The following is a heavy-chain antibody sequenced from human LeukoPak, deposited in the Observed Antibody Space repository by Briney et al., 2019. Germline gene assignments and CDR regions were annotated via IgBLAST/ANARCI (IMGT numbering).Heavy chain of an antibody. D-gene: IGHD3-22*01. V-gene: IGHV3-21*01. CDR2: ISSSNTYI. Sequence: PGGSLRLSCAASGFTFSSYTMNWVRQAPGKGLEWVASISSSNTYIYYADSVKGRFTISRDNAKNSLYLQMNSLRAEDTALYYCARDMGTYDSSGHYYGGYFDYWGQGTLVTVSS. CDR1: GFTFSSYT. CDR3: ARDMGTYDSSGHYYGGYFDY. J-gene: IGHJ4*02.